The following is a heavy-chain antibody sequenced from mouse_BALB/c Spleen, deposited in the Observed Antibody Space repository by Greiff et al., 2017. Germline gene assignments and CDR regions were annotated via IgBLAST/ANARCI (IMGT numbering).Heavy chain of an antibody. CDR1: GYTFTSYW. Sequence: QVQLQQSGAELAKPGASVKMSCKASGYTFTSYWMHWVKQRPGQGLEWIGYINPSTGYTEYNQKFKDKATLTADKSSSTAYMQLSSLTSEDSAVYYCARSWDRLLRDWGQGTTLTVSS. CDR3: ARSWDRLLRD. CDR2: INPSTGYT. J-gene: IGHJ2*01. D-gene: IGHD4-1*01. V-gene: IGHV1-7*01.